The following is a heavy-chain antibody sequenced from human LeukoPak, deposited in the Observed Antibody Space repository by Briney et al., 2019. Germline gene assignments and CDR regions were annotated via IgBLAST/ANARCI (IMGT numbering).Heavy chain of an antibody. D-gene: IGHD3-3*01. V-gene: IGHV4-34*01. Sequence: PETMSLTSAVYGGSSSGYYWSWIRQPPGKGLEWIGEINHRGSTNCNPSLKSRVAISVDTSKNQFSLKLSAVTAADTAVYYCPRAYTYYDFWSAYYTDYYYMDVWGKGTTVTVSS. CDR3: PRAYTYYDFWSAYYTDYYYMDV. CDR1: GGSSSGYY. CDR2: INHRGST. J-gene: IGHJ6*03.